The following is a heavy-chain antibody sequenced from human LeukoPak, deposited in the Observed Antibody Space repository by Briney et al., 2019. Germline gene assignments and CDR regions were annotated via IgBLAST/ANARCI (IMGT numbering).Heavy chain of an antibody. J-gene: IGHJ6*03. CDR2: IYTSGST. D-gene: IGHD3-22*01. CDR3: ARSQGALSPVNYYYYYMDV. Sequence: SQTLSLTCTVSGGSISSGSYYWSWIRQPAGKGLEWIGRIYTSGSTNYNPSLKSRVTISADTSKNQFSLKLSSVTAADTAVYYCARSQGALSPVNYYYYYMDVWGKGTTITVSS. V-gene: IGHV4-61*02. CDR1: GGSISSGSYY.